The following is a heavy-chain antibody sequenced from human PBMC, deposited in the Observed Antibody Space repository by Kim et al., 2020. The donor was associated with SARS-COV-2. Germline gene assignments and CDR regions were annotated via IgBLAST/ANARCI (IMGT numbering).Heavy chain of an antibody. D-gene: IGHD3-9*01. J-gene: IGHJ4*02. V-gene: IGHV3-73*01. Sequence: GGSLRLSCAASGFTFSGSAMHWVRQASGKGLEWVGRIRSKANSYATAYAASVKGRFTISRDDSKNTAYLQMNSLKTEDTAVYYCTSSTLRYFDWLLPDWGQGTLVTVSS. CDR3: TSSTLRYFDWLLPD. CDR1: GFTFSGSA. CDR2: IRSKANSYAT.